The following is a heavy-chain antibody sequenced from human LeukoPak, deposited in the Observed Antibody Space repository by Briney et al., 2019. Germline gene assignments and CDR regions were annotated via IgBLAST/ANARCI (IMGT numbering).Heavy chain of an antibody. J-gene: IGHJ6*02. CDR1: GFTFSDYY. CDR2: ISSSGSTI. CDR3: AREKRSSGWGTYYYGMDV. D-gene: IGHD6-19*01. V-gene: IGHV3-11*01. Sequence: GGSLRLSCAASGFTFSDYYMSWIRQAPGKGLEWVSYISSSGSTIYYADSVKGRFTISRDNAKNSLYLQMKSRRAEDTAVYYCAREKRSSGWGTYYYGMDVWGQGTTVTVSS.